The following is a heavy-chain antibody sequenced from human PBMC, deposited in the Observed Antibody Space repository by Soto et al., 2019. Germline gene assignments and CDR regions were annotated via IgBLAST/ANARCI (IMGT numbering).Heavy chain of an antibody. CDR1: GGSISTGGYY. Sequence: SETLSLTCTVSGGSISTGGYYWSWIRQYSGKGLEWIGYIYYSGSPYYNPSLKSRVTISADTSKNQLSLKLSSVTAADTAVYFCARVHCSGGSCYHTDHWGQGTLVTVSS. D-gene: IGHD2-15*01. CDR2: IYYSGSP. J-gene: IGHJ4*02. CDR3: ARVHCSGGSCYHTDH. V-gene: IGHV4-31*03.